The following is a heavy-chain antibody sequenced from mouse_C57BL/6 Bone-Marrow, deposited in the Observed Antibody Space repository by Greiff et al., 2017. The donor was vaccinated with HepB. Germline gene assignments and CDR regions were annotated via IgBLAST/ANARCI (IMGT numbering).Heavy chain of an antibody. V-gene: IGHV1-53*01. CDR3: ARAGFRSYYFDY. J-gene: IGHJ2*01. CDR2: INPSNGGT. D-gene: IGHD3-1*01. Sequence: QVHVKQPGTELVKPGASVKLSCKASGYTFTSYWMHWVKQRPGQGLEWIGNINPSNGGTNYNEKFKSKATLTVDKSSSTAYMQLSSLTSEDSAVYYCARAGFRSYYFDYWGQGTTLTVSS. CDR1: GYTFTSYW.